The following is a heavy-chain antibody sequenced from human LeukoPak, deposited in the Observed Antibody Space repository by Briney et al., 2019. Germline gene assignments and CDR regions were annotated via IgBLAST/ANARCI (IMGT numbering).Heavy chain of an antibody. CDR2: ISAYNGNT. D-gene: IGHD6-13*01. Sequence: ASVKVSCKASGYTSSNYGINWVRQAAGQGLEWMGWISAYNGNTNYAQKVQGRVTMTTDTSTSTAYMELRSLRSDDTAVYYCARGGEGSRGLWNYYGMDVWGQGTTVTVSS. CDR1: GYTSSNYG. J-gene: IGHJ6*02. CDR3: ARGGEGSRGLWNYYGMDV. V-gene: IGHV1-18*01.